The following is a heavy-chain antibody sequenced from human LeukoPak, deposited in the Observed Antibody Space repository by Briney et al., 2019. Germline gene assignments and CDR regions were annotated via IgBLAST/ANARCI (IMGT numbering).Heavy chain of an antibody. CDR3: ARPHDYGDYPEGYAFDI. J-gene: IGHJ3*02. CDR1: GYSFTSYW. V-gene: IGHV5-51*01. Sequence: GESLKISCKGSGYSFTSYWIGWVRQMPGKGLEWMGIIYPGDSDTRYSPSFQGQATISADKSISTAYLQWSSLKASDTAMYYCARPHDYGDYPEGYAFDIWGQGTMVTVSS. D-gene: IGHD4-17*01. CDR2: IYPGDSDT.